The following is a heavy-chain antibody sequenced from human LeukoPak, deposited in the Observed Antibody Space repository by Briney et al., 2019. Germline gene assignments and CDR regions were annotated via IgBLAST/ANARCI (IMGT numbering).Heavy chain of an antibody. CDR1: GGSINNYY. J-gene: IGHJ5*02. Sequence: SETLSLTCTVSGGSINNYYWSWIRQPPGKGLEWNGEINHSGSTNYSPSLKSRVTISVDTSKNQFSLKLSSVTAADTAVYYCARGMKGYCSGGSCYGFSAWFDPWGQGTLVTVSS. D-gene: IGHD2-15*01. V-gene: IGHV4-34*01. CDR3: ARGMKGYCSGGSCYGFSAWFDP. CDR2: INHSGST.